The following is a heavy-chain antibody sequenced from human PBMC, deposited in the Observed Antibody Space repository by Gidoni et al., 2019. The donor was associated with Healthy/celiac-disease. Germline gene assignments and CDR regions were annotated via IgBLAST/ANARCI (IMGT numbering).Heavy chain of an antibody. Sequence: QVQLVQSGAEVKKPGSSVKASCQASGGTFSSHAISGVRQAPGQGLEWMGRIIPILGIANYAQKFQGRVTITADKSTSTAYMELSSLRSEDTAVYYCARDPLPYYYDSSGYYSARWGQGTLVTVSS. CDR1: GGTFSSHA. J-gene: IGHJ4*02. V-gene: IGHV1-69*09. CDR2: IIPILGIA. CDR3: ARDPLPYYYDSSGYYSAR. D-gene: IGHD3-22*01.